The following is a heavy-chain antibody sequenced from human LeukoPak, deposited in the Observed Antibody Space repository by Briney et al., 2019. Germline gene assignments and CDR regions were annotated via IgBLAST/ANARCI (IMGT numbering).Heavy chain of an antibody. D-gene: IGHD4-11*01. CDR3: AKDRATVTTVFATDGMDV. CDR2: ISGSGGST. CDR1: GFTFSSYA. V-gene: IGHV3-23*01. Sequence: GGSLRLSCAASGFTFSSYAMSWVRQAPGKGLEWVSAISGSGGSTYYADSVKGRFTISRDNSKNTLYLQMNSLRAEDTAVYYCAKDRATVTTVFATDGMDVWGQGTTVTVS. J-gene: IGHJ6*02.